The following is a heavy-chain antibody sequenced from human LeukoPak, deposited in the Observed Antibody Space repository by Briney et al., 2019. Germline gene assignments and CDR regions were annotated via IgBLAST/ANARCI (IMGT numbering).Heavy chain of an antibody. CDR3: ASDYGGNSGYFDY. V-gene: IGHV4-59*12. Sequence: SETLSLTCTVSGGYISTYYWSWIRQPPGKGLEWIGYIYFSRATMYNPSLKSRVTISGDTSKNQFSLKVSSVTAADTAVYYCASDYGGNSGYFDYWGQGTLVTVSS. CDR1: GGYISTYY. D-gene: IGHD4-23*01. J-gene: IGHJ4*02. CDR2: IYFSRAT.